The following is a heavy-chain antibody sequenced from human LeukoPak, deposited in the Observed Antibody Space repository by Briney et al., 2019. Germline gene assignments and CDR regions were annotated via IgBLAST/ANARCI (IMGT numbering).Heavy chain of an antibody. CDR1: GFTFSSYG. Sequence: GGSLRLSCAASGFTFSSYGMHWVRQAPGKGLEWVAFIRYDGSNKYYADSVKGRFTISRDNSKNTLYLQMNSLRAEDTAVYYCAKGDAKIVVVVAAMDVWGKGTTVIVSS. V-gene: IGHV3-30*02. J-gene: IGHJ6*04. CDR3: AKGDAKIVVVVAAMDV. CDR2: IRYDGSNK. D-gene: IGHD2-15*01.